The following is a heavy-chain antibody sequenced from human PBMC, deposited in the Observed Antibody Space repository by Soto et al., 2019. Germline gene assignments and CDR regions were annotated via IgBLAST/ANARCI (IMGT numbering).Heavy chain of an antibody. V-gene: IGHV1-69*13. CDR3: ARNPYYGSGSYYSAYYYYGMDV. J-gene: IGHJ6*02. CDR2: ITPIFGTA. D-gene: IGHD3-10*01. Sequence: GASVKVSCKASGGTFSSYAISWVRQAPGQGLEWMGGITPIFGTANYAQKFQGRVTITADESTSTAYMELSSLRSEDTAVYYCARNPYYGSGSYYSAYYYYGMDVWGQGTTVTVSS. CDR1: GGTFSSYA.